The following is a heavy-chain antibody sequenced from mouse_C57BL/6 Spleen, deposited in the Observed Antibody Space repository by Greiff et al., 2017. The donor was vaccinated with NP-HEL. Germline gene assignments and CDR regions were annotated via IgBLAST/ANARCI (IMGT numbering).Heavy chain of an antibody. Sequence: VQLQQSGAELAKPGASVKLSCKASGYTFTSYWMHWVKQRPGQGLEWIGYINPSSGYTKSNQKFKDKATLTAEKSSSTAYMQLSVLTYEDSAVYYCARSGGSSFWYCDVWGTGTTVTVSS. V-gene: IGHV1-7*01. D-gene: IGHD1-1*01. CDR2: INPSSGYT. CDR3: ARSGGSSFWYCDV. J-gene: IGHJ1*03. CDR1: GYTFTSYW.